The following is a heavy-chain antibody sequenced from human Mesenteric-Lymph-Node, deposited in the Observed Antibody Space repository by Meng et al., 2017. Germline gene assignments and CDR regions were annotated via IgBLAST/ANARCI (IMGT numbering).Heavy chain of an antibody. V-gene: IGHV4-39*01. CDR3: ARRGSSWYFDS. CDR2: MHYSGTT. J-gene: IGHJ4*02. D-gene: IGHD6-13*01. CDR1: GGPIRSSSYY. Sequence: QLPRHGSGPGLVKPSVTLSLTGTVSGGPIRSSSYYWGWIRQPPGKGLEWIGNMHYSGTTYYNPSLKMRITISVDTSKNQFSLKLSSVTAADTAVYYCARRGSSWYFDSWGQGALVTVSS.